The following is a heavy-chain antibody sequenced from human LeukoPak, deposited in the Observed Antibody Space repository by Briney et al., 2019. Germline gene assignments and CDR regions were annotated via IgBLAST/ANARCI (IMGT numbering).Heavy chain of an antibody. CDR1: GFTFSDYY. CDR3: ARERHTSAYSRFDL. V-gene: IGHV3-11*06. Sequence: GGSLRLSCTASGFTFSDYYMSWIRQAPGKGLEWVSYVSNTFSSRNYADSVKGRFTISRDNTKNSLYLQMNSLRAEDTAVYYCARERHTSAYSRFDLWGQGTLVTVSS. D-gene: IGHD6-19*01. CDR2: VSNTFSSR. J-gene: IGHJ4*02.